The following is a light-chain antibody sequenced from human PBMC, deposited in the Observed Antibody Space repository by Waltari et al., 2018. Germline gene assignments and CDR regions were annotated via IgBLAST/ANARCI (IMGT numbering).Light chain of an antibody. J-gene: IGLJ2*01. CDR2: AVS. CDR1: SSDVGNYKR. V-gene: IGLV2-23*02. Sequence: QSALTQPASVSGSPGQSITISCTGTSSDVGNYKRVSWYQQPPGKAPKLMIYAVSKRPSGVSVRFSGSKSGDIASLTIAGLQPEDEAEYFCSSYAGSSKGVFGGGTKVTVL. CDR3: SSYAGSSKGV.